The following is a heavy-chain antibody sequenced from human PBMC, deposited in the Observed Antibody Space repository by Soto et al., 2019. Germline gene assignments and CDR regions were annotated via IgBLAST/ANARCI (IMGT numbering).Heavy chain of an antibody. V-gene: IGHV4-59*01. CDR3: ARVRGRFGELLSVFDY. CDR2: IYYSGST. Sequence: SETLSLTCTVSGGSISSYYWSWIRQPPGKGLEWIGYIYYSGSTNYNPSLKSRVTISVDTSKNQFSLKLSSVTAADTAVYYCARVRGRFGELLSVFDYWGQGTLVTVS. CDR1: GGSISSYY. J-gene: IGHJ4*02. D-gene: IGHD3-10*01.